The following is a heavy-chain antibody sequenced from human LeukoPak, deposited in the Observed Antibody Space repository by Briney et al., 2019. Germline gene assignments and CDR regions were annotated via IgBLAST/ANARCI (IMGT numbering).Heavy chain of an antibody. V-gene: IGHV4-39*02. CDR3: AREGGYVLFDP. CDR1: SGSISSSSYY. CDR2: IYYSGST. D-gene: IGHD3-22*01. J-gene: IGHJ5*02. Sequence: PSETLSLTCTVSSGSISSSSYYWGWTRQPPGKGLEWIGSIYYSGSTYYIPSLKSRVTISVDTSKNQFSLKLSSVTAADTAVYYCAREGGYVLFDPWGQGTLVTVSS.